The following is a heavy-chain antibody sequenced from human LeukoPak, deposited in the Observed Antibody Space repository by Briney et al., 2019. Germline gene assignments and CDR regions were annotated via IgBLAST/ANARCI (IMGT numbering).Heavy chain of an antibody. Sequence: SETLSLTCTVSGGSISSYYWSWIRQPPGKGLEWTGYIYYSGSTNYNPSLKSRVTISVDTSKNQFSLKLSSVTAADTAVYYCARANVRYYDFWSGYPSPFDYWGQGTLVTVSS. D-gene: IGHD3-3*01. J-gene: IGHJ4*02. V-gene: IGHV4-59*01. CDR2: IYYSGST. CDR1: GGSISSYY. CDR3: ARANVRYYDFWSGYPSPFDY.